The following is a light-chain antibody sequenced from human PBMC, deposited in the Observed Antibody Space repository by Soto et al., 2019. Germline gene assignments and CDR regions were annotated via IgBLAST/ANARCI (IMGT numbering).Light chain of an antibody. V-gene: IGKV3-20*01. CDR3: HHYNSYPGT. J-gene: IGKJ3*01. Sequence: EIVLTQSPGTLSLSPGERATLSCRASQSVGNNFLAWYQQKPGQAPRLLIYGASSRATGIPDRFSGSGSGTDFTLTISSLEPEDFATYYCHHYNSYPGTFGPGTKVDIK. CDR2: GAS. CDR1: QSVGNNF.